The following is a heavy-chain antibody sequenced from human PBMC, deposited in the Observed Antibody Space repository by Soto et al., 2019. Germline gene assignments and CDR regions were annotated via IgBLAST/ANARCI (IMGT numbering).Heavy chain of an antibody. J-gene: IGHJ3*02. CDR2: ISYDGSNK. V-gene: IGHV3-30*14. Sequence: GGSLRLSCAASGFTFSSYAMHWVRQAPGKGLEWVAVISYDGSNKYYADSVKGRFTISRDNSKNTLYLQMNSLRAEDTAVYYCASRMVILNAFDIWGQGTMVTVSS. CDR3: ASRMVILNAFDI. D-gene: IGHD2-21*01. CDR1: GFTFSSYA.